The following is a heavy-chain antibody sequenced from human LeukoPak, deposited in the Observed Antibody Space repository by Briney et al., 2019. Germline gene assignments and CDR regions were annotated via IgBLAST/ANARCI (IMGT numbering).Heavy chain of an antibody. V-gene: IGHV3-30-3*01. J-gene: IGHJ3*02. CDR2: ISYDGSNK. D-gene: IGHD2-21*01. Sequence: GGSLRLSCAASGFTFSSYAMHWVCQAPGKGLEWVAVISYDGSNKYYADSVKGRFTISRDNSKNTLYLQMNSLRAEDTAVYYCASGSSLWDAFDIWGQGTMVTVSS. CDR3: ASGSSLWDAFDI. CDR1: GFTFSSYA.